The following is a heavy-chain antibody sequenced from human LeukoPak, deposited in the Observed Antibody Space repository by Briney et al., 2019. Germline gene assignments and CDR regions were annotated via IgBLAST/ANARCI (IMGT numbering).Heavy chain of an antibody. D-gene: IGHD5-18*01. CDR2: ISSSGSTI. J-gene: IGHJ4*02. V-gene: IGHV3-11*04. CDR1: GFTFSDYY. Sequence: GGSLRLSCAASGFTFSDYYMSWIRQAPGKGLEWVSYISSSGSTIYYADSVKGRFTISRDNSKNTLYLQMNSLRAEDTAVYYCAKHSGYSYGSSYYLDYWGQGTLVTVSS. CDR3: AKHSGYSYGSSYYLDY.